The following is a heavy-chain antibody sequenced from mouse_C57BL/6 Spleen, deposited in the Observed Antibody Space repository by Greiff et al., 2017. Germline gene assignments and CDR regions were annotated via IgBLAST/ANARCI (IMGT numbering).Heavy chain of an antibody. CDR3: ARGLRGFWYFDF. V-gene: IGHV3-8*01. CDR1: GYSITSDY. J-gene: IGHJ1*03. CDR2: ISYSGST. D-gene: IGHD1-1*01. Sequence: DVHLVESGPGLAKPSQTLSLTCSVTGYSITSDYWNWIRKFPGNKLEYMGYISYSGSTYYNPSLKSRISITRDTSKNQYYLQLNSVTTDDTATYYCARGLRGFWYFDFWGTGTTVTVSS.